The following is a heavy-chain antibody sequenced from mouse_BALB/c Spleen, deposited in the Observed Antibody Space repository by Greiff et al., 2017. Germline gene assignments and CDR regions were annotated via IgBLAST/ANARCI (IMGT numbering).Heavy chain of an antibody. CDR3: ARAGVYYAMDY. CDR1: EYEFPSHD. J-gene: IGHJ4*01. CDR2: INSDGGST. V-gene: IGHV5-2*03. D-gene: IGHD3-1*01. Sequence: EVKVEESGGGLVQPGESLKLSCESNEYEFPSHDMSWVRKTPEKRLELVAAINSDGGSTYYPDTMERRFIISRDNTKKTLYLQMSSLRSEDTALYYCARAGVYYAMDYWGQGTSVTVSS.